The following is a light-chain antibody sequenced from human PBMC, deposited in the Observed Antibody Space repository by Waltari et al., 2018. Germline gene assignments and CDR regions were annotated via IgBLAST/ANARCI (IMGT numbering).Light chain of an antibody. J-gene: IGKJ1*01. Sequence: DIQMTQSPSTLSAFVGDRVTITCRASQSISKFLAWYQLKPGKAPKLLIYGASTLDGGVPSRVSGIGSGAEFTLTISSLQPDDVATYHCHQYHTYLWTFGQGTKVEIK. CDR2: GAS. CDR1: QSISKF. V-gene: IGKV1-5*01. CDR3: HQYHTYLWT.